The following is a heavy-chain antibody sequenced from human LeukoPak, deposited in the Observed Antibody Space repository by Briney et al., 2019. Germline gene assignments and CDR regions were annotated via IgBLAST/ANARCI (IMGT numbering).Heavy chain of an antibody. D-gene: IGHD4-17*01. CDR1: GFTFSIYS. CDR3: ARDRDYAFDS. CDR2: IGGTHSNI. J-gene: IGHJ4*02. Sequence: GSLRLSCAASGFTFSIYSMNWVRQAPGKGLEWVSYIGGTHSNIYYADSVKGRFTISRDDAKNSLYLQMNSLRDEDTAVYYCARDRDYAFDSWGQGTLVTVSS. V-gene: IGHV3-48*02.